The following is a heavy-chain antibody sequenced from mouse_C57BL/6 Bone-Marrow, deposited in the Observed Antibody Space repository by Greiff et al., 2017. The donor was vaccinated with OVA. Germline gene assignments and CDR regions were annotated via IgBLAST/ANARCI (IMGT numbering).Heavy chain of an antibody. V-gene: IGHV1-69*01. J-gene: IGHJ3*01. CDR1: GYTFTSYW. CDR3: ARSEYDGKRFAY. D-gene: IGHD2-4*01. Sequence: QVHVKQPGAELVMPGASVKLSCKASGYTFTSYWMHWVKQRPGQGLEWIGEIDPSDSYTNYNQKFKGKSTLTVDKSSSTAYMQLSSLTSEDSAVXYCARSEYDGKRFAYWGQGTLVTVSA. CDR2: IDPSDSYT.